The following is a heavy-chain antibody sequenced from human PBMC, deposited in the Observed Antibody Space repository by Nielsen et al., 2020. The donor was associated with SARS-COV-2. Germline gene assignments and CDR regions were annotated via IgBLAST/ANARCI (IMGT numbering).Heavy chain of an antibody. D-gene: IGHD3-3*01. J-gene: IGHJ6*02. CDR1: GFTFGDYA. Sequence: GESLKISCTASGFTFGDYAMSWFRQAPGKGLEWVGFIRSKAYGGTTEYAASVKGRFTISRDDSKSIAYLQMNSLKTEDTAVYYCTREPRTYYDFWSGPRGGMDVWGQGTTVTVSS. V-gene: IGHV3-49*03. CDR2: IRSKAYGGTT. CDR3: TREPRTYYDFWSGPRGGMDV.